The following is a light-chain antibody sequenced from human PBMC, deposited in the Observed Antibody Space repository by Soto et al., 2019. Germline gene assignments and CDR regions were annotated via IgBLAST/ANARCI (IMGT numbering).Light chain of an antibody. CDR2: GAS. V-gene: IGKV3-11*01. CDR1: ESVSVH. J-gene: IGKJ4*01. Sequence: EIVLTQSPATLSLTPGERANLSCRASESVSVHLAWYQQKPGQAPRLLIYGASNRATGIPVKFSGSGSGTDFTLTISSLEPEDFATYYCQQRSNRPPLTFGGGTMVEI. CDR3: QQRSNRPPLT.